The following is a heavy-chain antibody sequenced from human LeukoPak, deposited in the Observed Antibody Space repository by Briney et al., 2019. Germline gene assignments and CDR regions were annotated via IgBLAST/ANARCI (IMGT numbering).Heavy chain of an antibody. J-gene: IGHJ3*02. V-gene: IGHV3-53*01. CDR3: ARIEWERLGRAFDI. CDR2: IYSAGAT. D-gene: IGHD1-26*01. CDR1: GFTFSSYS. Sequence: GGSLRLSCAASGFTFSSYSMNWVRQAPGKGLEWVSSIYSAGATHYAESVKGRFTISRDNSKNTLYLQMNSLRAEDMAVYYCARIEWERLGRAFDIWGQGTMVTVSS.